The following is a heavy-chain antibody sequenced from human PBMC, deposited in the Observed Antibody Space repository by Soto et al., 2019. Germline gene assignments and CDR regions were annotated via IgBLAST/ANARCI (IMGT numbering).Heavy chain of an antibody. D-gene: IGHD6-19*01. CDR3: ARSPIAVDGTGWFDP. CDR2: TYYRSKWYN. CDR1: GASVSSNIAA. V-gene: IGHV6-1*01. Sequence: PSQTVPITCDISGASVSSNIAAWNCIRQSPSRGLEWLGRTYYRSKWYNDYAVSVKSRITIDPDTSKNQFSLQLNSVTPEDTAVYYCARSPIAVDGTGWFDPWGQGTMVTVSS. J-gene: IGHJ5*02.